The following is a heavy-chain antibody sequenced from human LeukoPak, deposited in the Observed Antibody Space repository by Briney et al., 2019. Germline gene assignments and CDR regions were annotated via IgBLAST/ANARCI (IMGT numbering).Heavy chain of an antibody. V-gene: IGHV3-21*01. CDR1: GFTFSSYS. CDR3: ARDGASIAALTPPGAFDI. D-gene: IGHD6-6*01. CDR2: ISSSSSYI. Sequence: GGSLRLSCAASGFTFSSYSMNWVRQAPGKGLEWVSSISSSSSYIYYADSVKGRFTISRDNAKNSLYLQMNSLRAEDTAVYYCARDGASIAALTPPGAFDIWGQGTMVTVSS. J-gene: IGHJ3*02.